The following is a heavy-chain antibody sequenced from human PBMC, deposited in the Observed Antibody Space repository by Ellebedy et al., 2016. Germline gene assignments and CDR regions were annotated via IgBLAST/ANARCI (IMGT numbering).Heavy chain of an antibody. CDR3: ARAQAAWYNWNENWFDP. Sequence: SETLSLTCAVYGGSFSGYYWSWVRQPPGKGLEWIGEINHSGSTNYNPSLKSRVTISVDTSKNHFSLKLSSVTAADTAIYYCARAQAAWYNWNENWFDPWGQGTLVTVSS. V-gene: IGHV4-34*09. CDR2: INHSGST. CDR1: GGSFSGYY. D-gene: IGHD1-20*01. J-gene: IGHJ5*02.